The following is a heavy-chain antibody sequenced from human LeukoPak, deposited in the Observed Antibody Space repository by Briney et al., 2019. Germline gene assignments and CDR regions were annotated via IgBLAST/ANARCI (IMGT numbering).Heavy chain of an antibody. CDR3: ARNYDFWSEQDY. CDR1: GGSISSGSYY. CDR2: IYTSGST. D-gene: IGHD3-3*01. V-gene: IGHV4-61*02. J-gene: IGHJ4*02. Sequence: PSQTLSLTCTVSGGSISSGSYYWSWIRQPAGKGLEWIGRIYTSGSTNYNPSLKSRVTISVDTSKNQFSLKLSSVTAADTAVYYCARNYDFWSEQDYWGQGTPVTVSS.